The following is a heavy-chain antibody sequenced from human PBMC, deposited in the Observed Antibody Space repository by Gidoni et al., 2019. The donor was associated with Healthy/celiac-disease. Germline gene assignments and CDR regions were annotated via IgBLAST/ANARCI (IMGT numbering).Heavy chain of an antibody. CDR1: GFTVSSNY. Sequence: EVQLGETGGGLIQPGGSLRLSCEASGFTVSSNYMSWVRQAPGKGLEWVSVIYSGGSTYYADSVKGRFTISRDNSKNTLYLQMNSLRSEDTAVYYCASLYSSTDFDYWGQVTLVTVSS. V-gene: IGHV3-53*02. J-gene: IGHJ4*02. D-gene: IGHD6-13*01. CDR2: IYSGGST. CDR3: ASLYSSTDFDY.